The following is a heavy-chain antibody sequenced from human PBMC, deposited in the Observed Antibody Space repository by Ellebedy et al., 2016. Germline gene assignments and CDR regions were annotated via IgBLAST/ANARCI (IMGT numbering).Heavy chain of an antibody. CDR1: GGSISSTTYY. CDR2: VYYSGST. D-gene: IGHD3-16*02. CDR3: ARGGTLGGSYR. V-gene: IGHV4-39*07. Sequence: SETLSLTCTVSGGSISSTTYYLGWIRKPLGKGLEWIGSVYYSGSTYYHPSLKSRVPISVDMSNNQFFLKLSSVTAADTAVYYCARGGTLGGSYRWGQGTLVTVSS. J-gene: IGHJ4*02.